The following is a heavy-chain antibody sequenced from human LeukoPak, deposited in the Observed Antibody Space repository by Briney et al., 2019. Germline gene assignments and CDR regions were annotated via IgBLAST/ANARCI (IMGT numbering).Heavy chain of an antibody. D-gene: IGHD4-17*01. CDR3: ARLRMTPVTTSYFFDS. Sequence: PSETLSLTCAVYAGSFSGYYWSRIRQPPGKGLEWIGEINHSGTTNYNPSLKSRVTLSVDTSKNQFSLKLSSVTAADTAVYYCARLRMTPVTTSYFFDSWGQGTLVTVSS. CDR1: AGSFSGYY. J-gene: IGHJ4*02. V-gene: IGHV4-34*01. CDR2: INHSGTT.